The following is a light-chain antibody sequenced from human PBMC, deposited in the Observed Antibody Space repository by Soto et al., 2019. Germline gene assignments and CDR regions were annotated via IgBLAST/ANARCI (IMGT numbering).Light chain of an antibody. Sequence: DIQMTQSPSSLSASVGDRVTITCRASQGISNYLAWYQQKPGKVPKLLIYTASTLQLGVPSRFSGSGSGTDFTLTISSLQPDDVATYYCQKYNNVPRTFGQGTKVEIK. J-gene: IGKJ1*01. V-gene: IGKV1-27*01. CDR2: TAS. CDR3: QKYNNVPRT. CDR1: QGISNY.